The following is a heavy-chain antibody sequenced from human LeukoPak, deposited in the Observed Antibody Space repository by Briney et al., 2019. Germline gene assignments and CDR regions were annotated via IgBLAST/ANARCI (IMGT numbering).Heavy chain of an antibody. J-gene: IGHJ4*02. CDR2: IWYDGSNK. D-gene: IGHD4-17*01. Sequence: GGSLRLSCAASGFTFSSYGMHWVRQAPGKGLEWVAVIWYDGSNKYYADSVKGRFTISRDNSKNTLYLQMSSLRAEDTAVYYCAREDYGDYRGVDYWGQGTLVTVSS. V-gene: IGHV3-33*01. CDR3: AREDYGDYRGVDY. CDR1: GFTFSSYG.